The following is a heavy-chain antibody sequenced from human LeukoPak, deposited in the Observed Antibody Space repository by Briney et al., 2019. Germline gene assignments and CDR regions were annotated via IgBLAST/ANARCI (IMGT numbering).Heavy chain of an antibody. J-gene: IGHJ5*02. Sequence: ASVKVSCKASGYTFTSYAMHWVRQAPGQRLEWMGWINAGNGNTKYSQKFQGRVTITRDTSASTAYMELSSLRSEDTAVYYCAREVGNYLKWPRRKNWFDPWGQGTLVTVSS. V-gene: IGHV1-3*01. D-gene: IGHD5-12*01. CDR1: GYTFTSYA. CDR2: INAGNGNT. CDR3: AREVGNYLKWPRRKNWFDP.